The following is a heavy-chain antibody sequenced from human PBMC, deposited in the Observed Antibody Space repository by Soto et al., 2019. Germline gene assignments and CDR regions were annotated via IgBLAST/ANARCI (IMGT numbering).Heavy chain of an antibody. CDR1: GFSFSAFG. CDR2: ISNDGSHA. V-gene: IGHV3-30*04. CDR3: TSVMDF. J-gene: IGHJ4*02. D-gene: IGHD2-8*01. Sequence: QVQMVESGGGVVQPGRSLRLSCAASGFSFSAFGMQWVRQAPGGGLEAVAFISNDGSHASYADSVRGRFTISSDNSKNPLSLQMNSLTADDTAVYYCTSVMDFWGQGTLVTVSS.